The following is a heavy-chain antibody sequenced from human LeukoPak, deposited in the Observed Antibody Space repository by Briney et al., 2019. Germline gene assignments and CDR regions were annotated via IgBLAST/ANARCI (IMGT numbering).Heavy chain of an antibody. J-gene: IGHJ4*02. Sequence: GGSLRLSCAVSGFTVSSNYMSWVRQPPGKGLEWVSAISGSGGSTYYADSVKGRFTISRDNSKNTLYLQMNSLRAEDTAVYYCAKDYTHYYDSSGYLTGHDYWGQGTLVTVSS. CDR1: GFTVSSNY. CDR2: ISGSGGST. D-gene: IGHD3-22*01. V-gene: IGHV3-23*01. CDR3: AKDYTHYYDSSGYLTGHDY.